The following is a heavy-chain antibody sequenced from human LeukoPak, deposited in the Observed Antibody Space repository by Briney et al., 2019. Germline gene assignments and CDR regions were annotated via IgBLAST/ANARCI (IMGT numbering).Heavy chain of an antibody. CDR1: GYTFTSYG. V-gene: IGHV1-18*04. D-gene: IGHD4-17*01. J-gene: IGHJ4*02. CDR2: ISAYNGNT. CDR3: ARVDYGDYPFDY. Sequence: GASVKVSCKASGYTFTSYGISWLRQAPGQGLEWMGWISAYNGNTNYAQKLQGRVTMTTDTSTSTAYMELRSLRSDDTAAYYCARVDYGDYPFDYWGQGTLVTVSS.